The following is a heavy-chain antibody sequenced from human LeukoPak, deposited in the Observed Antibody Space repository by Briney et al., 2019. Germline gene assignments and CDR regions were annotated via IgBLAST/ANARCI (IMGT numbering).Heavy chain of an antibody. CDR1: DGSFSGYY. Sequence: SDTLSLICAVYDGSFSGYYWNCIPHSPGKGLEWIGEIHQSGNTNYNPPLKSRLTISVDTSKNQVSLRLNSVTAADTAVYYCARGKRQDGYVYTRRSTYSFDYWGQGTLVTVSS. J-gene: IGHJ4*02. V-gene: IGHV4-34*01. CDR2: IHQSGNT. D-gene: IGHD3-16*01. CDR3: ARGKRQDGYVYTRRSTYSFDY.